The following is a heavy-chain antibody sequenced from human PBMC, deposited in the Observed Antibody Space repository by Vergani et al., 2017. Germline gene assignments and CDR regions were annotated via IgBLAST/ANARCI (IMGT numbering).Heavy chain of an antibody. CDR2: IKEDGTEK. V-gene: IGHV3-7*01. CDR3: AREGVPRCCIVGAPDF. CDR1: GFNVGHYW. J-gene: IGHJ4*02. D-gene: IGHD1-26*01. Sequence: VQLVESGGGVVQPGRSLTLSCAASGFNVGHYWMSWIRQAPGKGLEWVANIKEDGTEKYYLDSVKGRFTISRDIAENSIYLEMNSLRVEDTAVYYCAREGVPRCCIVGAPDFWGQGTQVTVSS.